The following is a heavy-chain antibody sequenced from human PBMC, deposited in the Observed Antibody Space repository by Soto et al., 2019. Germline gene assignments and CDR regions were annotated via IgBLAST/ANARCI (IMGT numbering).Heavy chain of an antibody. CDR2: INAGNGDT. CDR3: ARAISGYVT. CDR1: GINYNTYA. V-gene: IGHV1-3*01. Sequence: QVQLVQSGAEMKKPGASVKLSCKTSGINYNTYAIHWVRQAPGQGLEWMGWINAGNGDTRYSQNFQGRVTLTRDTAASTVYMALDSLNSEDTGVYYSARAISGYVTWGQGTLVTVSS. D-gene: IGHD5-12*01. J-gene: IGHJ4*02.